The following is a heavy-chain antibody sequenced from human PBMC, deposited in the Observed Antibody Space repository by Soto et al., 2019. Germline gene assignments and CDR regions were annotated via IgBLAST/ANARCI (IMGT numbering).Heavy chain of an antibody. CDR3: ARDLEETYYDILTGYTGGYYYGMDV. D-gene: IGHD3-9*01. J-gene: IGHJ6*02. CDR2: ISYDGSNK. CDR1: GFTLSSYA. V-gene: IGHV3-30-3*01. Sequence: VGSLRLSCAASGFTLSSYAMHWVRQAPGKGLEWVAVISYDGSNKYYADSVKGRFTISRDNSKNTLYLQMNSLRAEDTAVYYCARDLEETYYDILTGYTGGYYYGMDVWGQGTTVTVSS.